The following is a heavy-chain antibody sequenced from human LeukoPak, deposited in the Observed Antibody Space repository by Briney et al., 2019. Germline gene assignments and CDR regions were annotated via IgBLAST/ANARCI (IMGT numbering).Heavy chain of an antibody. CDR2: INPNSGGT. CDR3: AMTGYSSGWYGDWDYYYGMDV. D-gene: IGHD6-19*01. V-gene: IGHV1-2*02. Sequence: ASVKVSCKASGYTFTGYYMHWVRQAPGQGLEWMGWINPNSGGTNYAQKFQGRVTMTRDTSISTAYMELSRLRSDDTAVYYCAMTGYSSGWYGDWDYYYGMDVWGQGTTVTVSS. J-gene: IGHJ6*02. CDR1: GYTFTGYY.